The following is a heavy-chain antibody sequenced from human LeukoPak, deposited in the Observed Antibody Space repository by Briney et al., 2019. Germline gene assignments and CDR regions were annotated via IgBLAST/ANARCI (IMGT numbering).Heavy chain of an antibody. CDR2: IIPIFGTA. V-gene: IGHV1-69*05. J-gene: IGHJ4*02. CDR3: ASESTVLSWSDY. D-gene: IGHD4-11*01. CDR1: GGTFSSYA. Sequence: SVKVSCKASGGTFSSYAISWVRQAPGQGLEWMGRIIPIFGTANYAQKFQGRVTMTRDTSISTAYMELSRLRSDDTAVYYCASESTVLSWSDYWGQGTLVTVSS.